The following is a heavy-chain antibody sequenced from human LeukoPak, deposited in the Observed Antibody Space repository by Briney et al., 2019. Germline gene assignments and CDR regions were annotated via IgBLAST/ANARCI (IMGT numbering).Heavy chain of an antibody. J-gene: IGHJ3*02. CDR1: GYTFTKYG. V-gene: IGHV1-18*01. D-gene: IGHD2-2*01. CDR3: ARDYQLQSYHDVFDI. CDR2: VSGYNGAT. Sequence: AASVKVSCKASGYTFTKYGINWVRQAPGQGLEWMGWVSGYNGATYYAQKVQGRVTMTTDTSTSTTYMELRSLRSDDTAVYYCARDYQLQSYHDVFDIWGQGTMVIVSS.